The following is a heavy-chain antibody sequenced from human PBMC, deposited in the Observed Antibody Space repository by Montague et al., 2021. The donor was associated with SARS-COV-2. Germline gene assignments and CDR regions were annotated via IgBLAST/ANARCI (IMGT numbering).Heavy chain of an antibody. J-gene: IGHJ4*02. CDR1: GFTFSSYA. CDR2: IYSGGRST. D-gene: IGHD3-22*01. CDR3: AKSRGIRYDSSGYYYPLDY. V-gene: IGHV3-23*03. Sequence: SLRLSCAASGFTFSSYAMSWVRQAPGKGLEWVSVIYSGGRSTYYAGSVKGRFTISRDNSKNTLYLQMNSLRAEDTAVYYCAKSRGIRYDSSGYYYPLDYWGQGTLVTVSS.